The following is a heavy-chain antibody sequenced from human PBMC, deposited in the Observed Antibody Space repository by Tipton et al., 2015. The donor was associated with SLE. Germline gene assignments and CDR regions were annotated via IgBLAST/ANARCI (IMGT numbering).Heavy chain of an antibody. CDR1: GGSLSAYY. J-gene: IGHJ4*02. CDR2: IYYSESNTEST. CDR3: ARLSLDSWDLPQCFDS. V-gene: IGHV4-59*12. D-gene: IGHD1-26*01. Sequence: LRLSCTVSGGSLSAYYWSWIRQSPGRGLEWIAYIYYSESNTESTNYNPSLKSRVTISVDTSKNQLSLKLTSVTAADTAVYHCARLSLDSWDLPQCFDSWGQGTLVTVSS.